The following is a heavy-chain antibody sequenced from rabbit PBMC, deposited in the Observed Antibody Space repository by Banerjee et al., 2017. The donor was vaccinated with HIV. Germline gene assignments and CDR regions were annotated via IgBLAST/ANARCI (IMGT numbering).Heavy chain of an antibody. CDR2: IYTSSGSA. CDR1: GFTLSSYW. D-gene: IGHD8-1*01. Sequence: QSLEESGGDLVKPGASLTLTCTAPGFTLSSYWMCWVRQAPGKGLEWVACIYTSSGSAYYASWAKGRFTISKTSSTTVTLQMTSLTAADTATYFCARADMLVVVIPYYFNLWGPGTLVTVS. J-gene: IGHJ4*01. CDR3: ARADMLVVVIPYYFNL. V-gene: IGHV1S40*01.